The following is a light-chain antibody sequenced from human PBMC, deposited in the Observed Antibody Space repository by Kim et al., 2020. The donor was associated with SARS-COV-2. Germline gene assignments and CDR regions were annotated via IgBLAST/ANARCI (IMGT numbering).Light chain of an antibody. Sequence: PGESPPLSCRASHNIDINLAWYQQTPGQPPRLLIYDTAIRAAGIPDRFSGSGSGTDFTLTIGSLAPEDFAVYYCQQRGNWPPALTFGGGTKVDIK. CDR2: DTA. CDR1: HNIDIN. V-gene: IGKV3-11*01. J-gene: IGKJ4*01. CDR3: QQRGNWPPALT.